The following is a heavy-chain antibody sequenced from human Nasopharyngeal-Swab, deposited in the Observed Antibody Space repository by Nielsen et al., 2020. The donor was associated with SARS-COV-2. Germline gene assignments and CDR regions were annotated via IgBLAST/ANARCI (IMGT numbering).Heavy chain of an antibody. V-gene: IGHV4-59*13. Sequence: PGKGLEWIGYIYDSGSTNYNPSLKSRVTISVDTSKNQFSLKLSSVTAADTAVYYCARDQRGSGWYSWSQGLDYWGQGTLVTVSS. J-gene: IGHJ4*02. CDR3: ARDQRGSGWYSWSQGLDY. D-gene: IGHD6-19*01. CDR2: IYDSGST.